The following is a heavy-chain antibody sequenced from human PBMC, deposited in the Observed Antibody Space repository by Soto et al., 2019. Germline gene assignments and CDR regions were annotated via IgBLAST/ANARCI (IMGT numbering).Heavy chain of an antibody. CDR1: GFTFSSYG. CDR2: ISYDGSNK. CDR3: AKGRGDYGGSLEYYYYYGMDV. V-gene: IGHV3-30*18. J-gene: IGHJ6*01. D-gene: IGHD4-17*01. Sequence: QVQLVESGGGVVQPGRSLRLSCAASGFTFSSYGMHWVRQAPGKGLEWVAVISYDGSNKYYADSVKGRFTISRDNSKNTLYLQMNILRAEDTAVYYCAKGRGDYGGSLEYYYYYGMDVWGQGTTVTVSS.